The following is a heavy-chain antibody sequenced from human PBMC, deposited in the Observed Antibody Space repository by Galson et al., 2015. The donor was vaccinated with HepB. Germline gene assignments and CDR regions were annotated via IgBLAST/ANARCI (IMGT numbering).Heavy chain of an antibody. CDR1: GYTFTSYG. J-gene: IGHJ6*03. D-gene: IGHD3-3*01. Sequence: SVKVSCKASGYTFTSYGISWVRQAPGQGLEWMGWISAYNGNTNYAQKLQGRVTMTTDTSTSTAYMELRSLRSDDTAVYYCARGVVNPYYYYYYYYMDVWGKGTTVTVSS. CDR2: ISAYNGNT. CDR3: ARGVVNPYYYYYYYYMDV. V-gene: IGHV1-18*01.